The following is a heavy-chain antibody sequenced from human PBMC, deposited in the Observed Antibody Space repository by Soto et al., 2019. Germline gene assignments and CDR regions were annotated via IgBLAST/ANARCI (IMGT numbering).Heavy chain of an antibody. CDR3: ATSNYDILTGPHHDDYYYGMDV. CDR2: IYYSGST. D-gene: IGHD3-9*01. J-gene: IGHJ6*02. CDR1: GGSISSSSYY. V-gene: IGHV4-39*01. Sequence: ASETLSLTCTVSGGSISSSSYYWGWIRQPPGKGLEWIGSIYYSGSTYYNPSLKSRVTISVDTSKNQFSLKLSSVTAADTAVYYCATSNYDILTGPHHDDYYYGMDVWGQGTTVTSP.